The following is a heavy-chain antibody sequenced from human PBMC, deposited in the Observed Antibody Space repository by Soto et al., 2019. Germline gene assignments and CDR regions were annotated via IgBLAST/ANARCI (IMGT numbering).Heavy chain of an antibody. D-gene: IGHD6-13*01. J-gene: IGHJ4*02. CDR3: ARGSSWAHFDY. CDR2: INAANGNT. Sequence: QVQLVQSGAEVKKPGASVKVSCKASGYTFTSYAMHWVRQAPGQRLEWMGWINAANGNTKYSQKFQGRVTITRDTSARIVYMELSSLRSEDTVVYYCARGSSWAHFDYWGQGTLVTVSS. CDR1: GYTFTSYA. V-gene: IGHV1-3*01.